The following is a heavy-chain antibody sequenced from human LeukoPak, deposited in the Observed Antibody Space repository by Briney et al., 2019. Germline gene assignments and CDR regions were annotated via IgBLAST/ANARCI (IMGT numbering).Heavy chain of an antibody. Sequence: SISCYYGSGRRLPGGRRLGWVVFFYYSGSTNYNPSLKSRVTISVDTSKNQFSLKLSSVTAADTAVYYCATYRDYCSGGSCYSYFDYWGQGTLVTVSS. J-gene: IGHJ4*02. CDR3: ATYRDYCSGGSCYSYFDY. CDR2: FYYSGST. D-gene: IGHD2-15*01. V-gene: IGHV4-59*08. CDR1: SISCYY.